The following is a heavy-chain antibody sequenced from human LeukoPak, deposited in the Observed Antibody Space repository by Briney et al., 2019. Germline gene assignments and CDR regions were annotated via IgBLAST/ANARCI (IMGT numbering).Heavy chain of an antibody. CDR3: ARVPGDY. J-gene: IGHJ4*02. Sequence: PGGSLRLSCAASGFTFTSYAMHWVRQAPGKGLEWVAVISYDGSNKYYADSVKGRFTISRDTSKNTLYLQMNSLRAEDTAVYYCARVPGDYWGRGTLVTVSS. CDR2: ISYDGSNK. V-gene: IGHV3-30-3*01. CDR1: GFTFTSYA.